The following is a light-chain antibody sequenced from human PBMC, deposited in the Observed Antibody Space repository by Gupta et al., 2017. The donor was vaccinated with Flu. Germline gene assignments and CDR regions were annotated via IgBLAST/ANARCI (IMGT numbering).Light chain of an antibody. CDR3: RQYDLSPFT. CDR2: DAS. Sequence: AIQMTQSPSSLLASIGDRVVITCRASQGIGNDLGWYQQKPGKAPRLLIYDASRLQSGVPSRFSGSGFDTEFTLTISSLQPEDFATYYCRQYDLSPFTFGQGTKVE. CDR1: QGIGND. V-gene: IGKV1-6*01. J-gene: IGKJ2*01.